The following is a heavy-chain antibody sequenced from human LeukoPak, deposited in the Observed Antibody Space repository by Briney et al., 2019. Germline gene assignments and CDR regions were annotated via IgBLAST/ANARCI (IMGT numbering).Heavy chain of an antibody. Sequence: SVKVSCKASGGTFSSYTISWVRQAPGQGLEWMGGIIPIFGTANYAQKFQGRVTVTADESTSTAYMELSSLRSEDTAVYYCASRYCSGGSCYLAYYFDYWGQGTLVTVSS. V-gene: IGHV1-69*13. CDR3: ASRYCSGGSCYLAYYFDY. D-gene: IGHD2-15*01. J-gene: IGHJ4*02. CDR2: IIPIFGTA. CDR1: GGTFSSYT.